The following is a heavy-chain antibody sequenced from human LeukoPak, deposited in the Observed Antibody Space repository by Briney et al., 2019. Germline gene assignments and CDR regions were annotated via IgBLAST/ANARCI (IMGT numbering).Heavy chain of an antibody. D-gene: IGHD1-26*01. J-gene: IGHJ4*02. CDR3: AGSGTYYVMSDF. Sequence: GGSLRLSCAASGFTFSSYWMHWVRQVPGKGLVWVSRINGDGSGTSYADSVKGRFTISRDNANNTVYLQMNGLRADATAVYYCAGSGTYYVMSDFWGQGTLVTASS. V-gene: IGHV3-74*01. CDR2: INGDGSGT. CDR1: GFTFSSYW.